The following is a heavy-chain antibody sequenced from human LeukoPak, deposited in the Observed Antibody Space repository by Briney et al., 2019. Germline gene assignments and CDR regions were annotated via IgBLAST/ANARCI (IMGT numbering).Heavy chain of an antibody. CDR2: IYYSGST. CDR1: GGSIRTYY. V-gene: IGHV4-59*01. Sequence: SETLSLTCTVSGGSIRTYYWSWIRQPPGKGREWIGYIYYSGSTNYNPSLKSRVTISVDMSKNQFSLKLSSVTAADTAVYYCAREPRSSSDPYYFDFWGQGTLVTVSS. D-gene: IGHD6-25*01. CDR3: AREPRSSSDPYYFDF. J-gene: IGHJ4*02.